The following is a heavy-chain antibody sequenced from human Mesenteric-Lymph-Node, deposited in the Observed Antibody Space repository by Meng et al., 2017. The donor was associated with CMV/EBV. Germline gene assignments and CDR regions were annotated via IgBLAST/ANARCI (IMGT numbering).Heavy chain of an antibody. CDR2: ISYDGSNK. J-gene: IGHJ4*02. V-gene: IGHV3-30-3*01. Sequence: GESLKISCAASGFTFSSYAMHWVRQAPGKGLEWVAVISYDGSNKYYADSVKGRFTISRDNGKNSLYLQMNSLRPDDTAVYYCARDVHGVGRGAFDFWGQGMKVTVSS. D-gene: IGHD1-1*01. CDR3: ARDVHGVGRGAFDF. CDR1: GFTFSSYA.